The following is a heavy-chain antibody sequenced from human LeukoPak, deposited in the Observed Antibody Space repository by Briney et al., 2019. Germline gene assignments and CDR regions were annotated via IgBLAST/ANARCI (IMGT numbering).Heavy chain of an antibody. D-gene: IGHD1-7*01. CDR3: LTVRKYLRAGWNSNFDY. CDR1: GFTFSSYA. CDR2: ISGRTGTT. J-gene: IGHJ4*02. Sequence: GGSLRLSCAASGFTFSSYAMSWVRQAPGKGLEWVSTISGRTGTTHYADSVKGRFTISRDNSKNTLYLQMNSLRAEDTAVYYCLTVRKYLRAGWNSNFDYWGQGALVTVSS. V-gene: IGHV3-23*01.